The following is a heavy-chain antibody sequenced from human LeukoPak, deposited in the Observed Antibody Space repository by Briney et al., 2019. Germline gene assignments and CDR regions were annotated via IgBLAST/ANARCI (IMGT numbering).Heavy chain of an antibody. D-gene: IGHD3-10*01. V-gene: IGHV3-48*02. J-gene: IGHJ4*02. Sequence: GGSLRLSCAASGFTFSSYGMNWVRQAPGKGLEWVSYISSSSSTIYYADSVKGRFTISRDNAKNSLYLQMNSLRDEDTAVYYCAKDGDYYGSGSSHIDYWGQGALVTVSS. CDR2: ISSSSSTI. CDR1: GFTFSSYG. CDR3: AKDGDYYGSGSSHIDY.